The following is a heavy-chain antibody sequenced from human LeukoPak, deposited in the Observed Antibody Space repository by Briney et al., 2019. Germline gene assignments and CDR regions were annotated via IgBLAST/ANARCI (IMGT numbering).Heavy chain of an antibody. V-gene: IGHV1-46*01. D-gene: IGHD5-24*01. Sequence: ASVKVSCKPSGYTFTSYYIHWVRQAPGQGLEWMGIFNPSTDGTTYAQKFQGRVTMTRDTSTSTVYMELSSLRFEDTAVYYCARRHPGDGYNYWTGYYFDYWGQGTLVTVSS. J-gene: IGHJ4*02. CDR1: GYTFTSYY. CDR3: ARRHPGDGYNYWTGYYFDY. CDR2: FNPSTDGT.